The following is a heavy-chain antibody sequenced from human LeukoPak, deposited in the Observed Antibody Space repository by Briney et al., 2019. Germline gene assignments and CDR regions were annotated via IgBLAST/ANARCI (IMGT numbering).Heavy chain of an antibody. CDR3: AKDAFSYNGVFDPFDI. J-gene: IGHJ3*02. CDR2: TDGAGGGS. Sequence: PGGALTLSCVASRFTFSDYVLSWVRQAPGKQLEWVSSTDGAGGGSDYAGAVWGRLNISRDDSRDTLYLQMNSLTAEDTAVYYCAKDAFSYNGVFDPFDIWGQGTMVTVSS. D-gene: IGHD3-3*01. CDR1: RFTFSDYV. V-gene: IGHV3-23*01.